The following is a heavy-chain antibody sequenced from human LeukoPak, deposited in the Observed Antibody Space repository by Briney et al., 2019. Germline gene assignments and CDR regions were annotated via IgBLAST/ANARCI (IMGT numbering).Heavy chain of an antibody. D-gene: IGHD4-23*01. Sequence: GGSLRLSCAASGFTFSSYSMNWVRQAPGKGLEWVASINISSSYIYYADSVKGRFTISRDKAQNSLYLQMNSLRAEDTAVYYCAREPRWYFDYWGQGTLVTVSS. CDR3: AREPRWYFDY. CDR2: INISSSYI. CDR1: GFTFSSYS. V-gene: IGHV3-21*01. J-gene: IGHJ4*02.